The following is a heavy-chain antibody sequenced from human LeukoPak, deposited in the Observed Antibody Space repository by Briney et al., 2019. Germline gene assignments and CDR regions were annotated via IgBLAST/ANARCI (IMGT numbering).Heavy chain of an antibody. CDR2: INESGGST. CDR1: GFTFGFTFNNYA. J-gene: IGHJ3*02. V-gene: IGHV3-23*01. D-gene: IGHD1-26*01. CDR3: AREGVGGFNDAFDI. Sequence: GGSLRLSCAASGFTFGFTFNNYAMNWVRQAPGKGLEWVSTINESGGSTYYPDSVKGRFTISRDNSKNTLYLQMNSRRVEDTAVYCCAREGVGGFNDAFDIWGQGTMVTVSS.